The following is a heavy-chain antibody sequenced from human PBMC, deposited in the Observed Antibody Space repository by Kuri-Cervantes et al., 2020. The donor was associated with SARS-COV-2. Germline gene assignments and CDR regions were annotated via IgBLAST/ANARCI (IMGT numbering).Heavy chain of an antibody. V-gene: IGHV1-69*06. CDR1: GGTFSSYA. CDR2: IIPIFGTP. Sequence: SVKVSCKASGGTFSSYAISWVRQAPGQGLEWMGGIIPIFGTPNYAQKFQGRVTITADKSTSTGYLELSSLRSEDTAVYYCALGYWGSGYPRLYYHMDVWGKGTTVTVSS. D-gene: IGHD3-22*01. CDR3: ALGYWGSGYPRLYYHMDV. J-gene: IGHJ6*03.